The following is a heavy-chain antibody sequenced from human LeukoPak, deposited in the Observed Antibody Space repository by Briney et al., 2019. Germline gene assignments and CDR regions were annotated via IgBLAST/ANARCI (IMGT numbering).Heavy chain of an antibody. Sequence: SETLSLTCTVSGGSISSSSYYWGWIRQPPGKGLEWIGSIYYSGSTYYNPSLKSRVTISVDTSKNQFSLKLSSVTAADTAVYYCARSWGVVRGVIGYWGQGTLVTVSS. D-gene: IGHD3-10*01. J-gene: IGHJ4*02. CDR2: IYYSGST. CDR1: GGSISSSSYY. V-gene: IGHV4-39*01. CDR3: ARSWGVVRGVIGY.